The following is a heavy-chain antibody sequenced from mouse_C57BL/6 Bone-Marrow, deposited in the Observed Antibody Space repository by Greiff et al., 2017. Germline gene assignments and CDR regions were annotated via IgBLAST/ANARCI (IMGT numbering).Heavy chain of an antibody. CDR3: ARGGTGLDY. Sequence: VQLQQPGAELVRPGTSVKLSCKASGYTFTSYWMHWVKQRPGQGLEWIGVIDPSDSYTNYNQKFKGKATLTVDTSSSTAYMQLSSLTSEDSAVYYCARGGTGLDYWGQGTTLTVSS. D-gene: IGHD4-1*01. V-gene: IGHV1-59*01. CDR1: GYTFTSYW. J-gene: IGHJ2*01. CDR2: IDPSDSYT.